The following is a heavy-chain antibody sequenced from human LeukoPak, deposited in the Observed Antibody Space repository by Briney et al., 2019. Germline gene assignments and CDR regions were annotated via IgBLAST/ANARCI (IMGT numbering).Heavy chain of an antibody. V-gene: IGHV4-4*07. Sequence: PSETLSLTCTVSGGSINNCYWSWIRQPAGKGLEWIGRIYTRGSTNYNPSLKSRVTMSVDTSKNQFSLKPSSVTAADTAVYYCARGRYCSADICSGGDAFDIWGQGTMVSVSS. J-gene: IGHJ3*02. CDR3: ARGRYCSADICSGGDAFDI. D-gene: IGHD2-15*01. CDR2: IYTRGST. CDR1: GGSINNCY.